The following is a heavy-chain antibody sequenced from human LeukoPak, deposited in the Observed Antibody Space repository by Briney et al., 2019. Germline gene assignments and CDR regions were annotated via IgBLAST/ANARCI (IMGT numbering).Heavy chain of an antibody. J-gene: IGHJ4*02. Sequence: PGASLRPSCAASGFIFSNYAMYWVRQAPGKGLEWVSAISGRCGSTYYADSVKGRFTISRDSSKNTLYLQMHSLRADDTAVYYCAQWEGYPVFRGYLLSEFWGQGPLVTV. D-gene: IGHD3-10*01. V-gene: IGHV3-23*01. CDR1: GFIFSNYA. CDR3: AQWEGYPVFRGYLLSEF. CDR2: ISGRCGST.